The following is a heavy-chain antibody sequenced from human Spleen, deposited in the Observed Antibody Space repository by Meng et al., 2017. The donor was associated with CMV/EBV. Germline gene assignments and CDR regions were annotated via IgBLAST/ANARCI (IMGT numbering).Heavy chain of an antibody. D-gene: IGHD3-9*01. CDR2: ISWDGGST. V-gene: IGHV3-43D*03. Sequence: GESLKISCAASGFTFDDYAMHWVRQAPGKGLEWVSLISWDGGSTYYADSVKGRFAISRDNSKNSLYLQMNSLRAEDTALYYCAKDIRPLRYFDYYYGMDVWGQGTTVTVSS. J-gene: IGHJ6*02. CDR1: GFTFDDYA. CDR3: AKDIRPLRYFDYYYGMDV.